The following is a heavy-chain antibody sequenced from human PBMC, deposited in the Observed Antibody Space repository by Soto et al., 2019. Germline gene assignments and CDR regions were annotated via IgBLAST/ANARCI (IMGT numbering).Heavy chain of an antibody. CDR3: ARQRYCSSTSCYKGSYYYYYGMDV. CDR2: IIPIFGTA. D-gene: IGHD2-2*02. CDR1: GGTFSSYA. J-gene: IGHJ6*02. V-gene: IGHV1-69*13. Sequence: SVKVSCKASGGTFSSYAISWVRQAPGQGLEWMGGIIPIFGTANYAQKFQGRVTITADESTSTAYMELSSLRSEDTAVYYCARQRYCSSTSCYKGSYYYYYGMDVWGQGTTVTVSS.